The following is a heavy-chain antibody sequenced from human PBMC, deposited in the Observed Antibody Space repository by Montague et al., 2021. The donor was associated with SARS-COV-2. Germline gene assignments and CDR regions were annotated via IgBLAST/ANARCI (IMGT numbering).Heavy chain of an antibody. CDR2: TFYSGST. CDR1: GDSINNYY. CDR3: ARLSGYNPFDAFDL. D-gene: IGHD5-24*01. Sequence: SETLSLTCTVSGDSINNYYWSWIRQPPGKGLEWIGNTFYSGSTMYNPSLKSRVTISVDTSKNQFSLNLSSVTAADPAVYFCARLSGYNPFDAFDLWGPGTMVAVS. V-gene: IGHV4-59*01. J-gene: IGHJ3*01.